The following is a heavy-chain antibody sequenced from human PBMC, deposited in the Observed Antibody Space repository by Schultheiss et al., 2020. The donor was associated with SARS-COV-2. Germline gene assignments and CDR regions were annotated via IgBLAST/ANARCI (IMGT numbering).Heavy chain of an antibody. CDR2: IYHSGST. D-gene: IGHD3-22*01. Sequence: SQTLSLTCTVSGFSISSGAYWGWIRQPPGKGLEWIGSIYHSGSTNYNPFLKSRVTISVDTSKNQFSLKLSSVTAADTAVYYCARFYDSSGWRRRTFDVWGQGTMVTVSS. CDR1: GFSISSGAY. V-gene: IGHV4-38-2*02. CDR3: ARFYDSSGWRRRTFDV. J-gene: IGHJ3*01.